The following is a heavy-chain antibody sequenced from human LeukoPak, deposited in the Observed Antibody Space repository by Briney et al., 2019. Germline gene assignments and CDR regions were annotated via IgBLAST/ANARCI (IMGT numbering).Heavy chain of an antibody. Sequence: ASVKVSCKASGYTFTSYDINWVRQATGQGLEWMGWMNPNSGNTGYAQKFQGRVTMTRNTSISTAYMELSSLGSEDTAVYYCARRPLAGYYDSSGNYYYYYGMDVWGQGTTVTVSS. J-gene: IGHJ6*02. CDR3: ARRPLAGYYDSSGNYYYYYGMDV. V-gene: IGHV1-8*01. CDR1: GYTFTSYD. CDR2: MNPNSGNT. D-gene: IGHD3-22*01.